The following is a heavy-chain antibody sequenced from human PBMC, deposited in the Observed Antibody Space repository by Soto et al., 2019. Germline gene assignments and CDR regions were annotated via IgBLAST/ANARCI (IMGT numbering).Heavy chain of an antibody. CDR3: ARHYYGSGRPMPNWFDP. CDR2: IYYSGST. V-gene: IGHV4-39*01. J-gene: IGHJ5*02. CDR1: GGSISSSSYY. Sequence: SETLSLTCTVSGGSISSSSYYWGWIRQPPGKGLEWIGSIYYSGSTYYNPSLKSRVTISVDTSKNQFSLKLSSVTAADTAVYYCARHYYGSGRPMPNWFDPWGQGTLVTVSS. D-gene: IGHD3-10*01.